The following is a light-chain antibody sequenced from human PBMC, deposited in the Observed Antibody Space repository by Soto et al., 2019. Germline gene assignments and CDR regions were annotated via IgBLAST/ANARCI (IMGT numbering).Light chain of an antibody. CDR1: SSDVGGSNY. V-gene: IGLV2-14*01. J-gene: IGLJ2*01. Sequence: QSALTQPASVSGSPGQSITISCTGTSSDVGGSNYVSWYQQHPGKAPKLIIYGVNNRPSGVSTRFSGSKSGNTASLTISGLQAADEDDYYCITYSGTSTLVVFGSGTKLTVL. CDR3: ITYSGTSTLVV. CDR2: GVN.